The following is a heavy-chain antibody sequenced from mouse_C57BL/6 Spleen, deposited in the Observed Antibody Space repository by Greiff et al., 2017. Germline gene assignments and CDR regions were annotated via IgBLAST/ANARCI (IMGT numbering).Heavy chain of an antibody. J-gene: IGHJ4*01. CDR3: ARRWLLQDYAMDY. CDR2: ICPGDGDT. V-gene: IGHV1-80*01. CDR1: GYAFSSYW. D-gene: IGHD2-3*01. Sequence: VQLQQSGAELVKPGASVKISCKASGYAFSSYWMNWVKQRPGKGLEWIGQICPGDGDTNYNGKFKGKATLTADKSSSTAYMQLSSLTSEDSAVYFCARRWLLQDYAMDYWGQGTSVTVSS.